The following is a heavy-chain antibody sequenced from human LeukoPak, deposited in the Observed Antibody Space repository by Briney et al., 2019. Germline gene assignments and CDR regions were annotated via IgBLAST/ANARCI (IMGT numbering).Heavy chain of an antibody. CDR3: ARGVGYCSSTTCYWWFDP. J-gene: IGHJ5*02. V-gene: IGHV3-74*01. CDR1: GFTFSSYW. D-gene: IGHD2-2*01. Sequence: GGSLRLSCAASGFTFSSYWMHWVRQAPGKGLVWVSRINSDGSSTSYADSVKGRFTISRDNAKNTLYLQMNSLRAEDTAVYYCARGVGYCSSTTCYWWFDPWGQGTLVTVSS. CDR2: INSDGSST.